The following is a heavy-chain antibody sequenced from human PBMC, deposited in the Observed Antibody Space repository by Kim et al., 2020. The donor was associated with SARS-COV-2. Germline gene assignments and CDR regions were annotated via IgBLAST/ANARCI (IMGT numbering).Heavy chain of an antibody. V-gene: IGHV3-7*04. D-gene: IGHD3-22*01. Sequence: VKGRFTISRDNAKNSLYLQMNSLRAEDTAVYYCARETSATYYYDSPLFDYWGQGTLVTVSS. CDR3: ARETSATYYYDSPLFDY. J-gene: IGHJ4*02.